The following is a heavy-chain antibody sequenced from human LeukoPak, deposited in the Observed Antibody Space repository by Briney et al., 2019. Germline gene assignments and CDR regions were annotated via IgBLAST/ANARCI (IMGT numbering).Heavy chain of an antibody. CDR3: ARGIAYYYDSSGYLNWFDP. Sequence: ASVKVSCKASGYTFTSYDINWVRQATGQGLEWMGWMNPNSGNTGYAQKFQGRVTMTRNTSISTAYMELSSLRSEDTAVYYCARGIAYYYDSSGYLNWFDPWGQGTLVTVSS. D-gene: IGHD3-22*01. CDR1: GYTFTSYD. CDR2: MNPNSGNT. V-gene: IGHV1-8*01. J-gene: IGHJ5*02.